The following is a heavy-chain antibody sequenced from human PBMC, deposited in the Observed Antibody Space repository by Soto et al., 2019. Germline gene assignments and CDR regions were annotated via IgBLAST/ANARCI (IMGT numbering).Heavy chain of an antibody. CDR3: VREMWTRSGPQNFFDD. D-gene: IGHD6-25*01. Sequence: QVQLVQSEGELRQPGASVTVSCRASGYTFTSDGIIWVRQAPGQGLEWMGYISPNSGATTYAQNLKGRLTLTTDTSTSTAYMELRSLSSDATAIYYCVREMWTRSGPQNFFDDWGLGALVTVSS. V-gene: IGHV1-18*01. CDR1: GYTFTSDG. CDR2: ISPNSGAT. J-gene: IGHJ4*02.